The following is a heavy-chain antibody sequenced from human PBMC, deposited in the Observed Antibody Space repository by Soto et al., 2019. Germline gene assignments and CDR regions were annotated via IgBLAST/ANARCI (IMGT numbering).Heavy chain of an antibody. CDR2: ILGSGSA. D-gene: IGHD6-13*01. Sequence: PSETLSLTSIVSNGSISISYWNWIRQSAGKGLGWIGRILGSGSATSNPALRSRVAMSVDTSKNQSAVKVNSVTGADTAVYYCARSSHKESWFDPWGQGTLVTVSS. CDR1: NGSISISY. CDR3: ARSSHKESWFDP. V-gene: IGHV4-4*07. J-gene: IGHJ5*02.